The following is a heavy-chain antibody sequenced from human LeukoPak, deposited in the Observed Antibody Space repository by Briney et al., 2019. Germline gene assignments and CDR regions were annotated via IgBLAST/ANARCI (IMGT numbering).Heavy chain of an antibody. CDR1: GDSISSGGYS. CDR2: MYYTGST. Sequence: SQTLSLTCNVSGDSISSGGYSWSWIRQHPGKGLEWIGYMYYTGSTYYNPSLKSRVTISVDTSKNHFSLKLSSVTAADTAVYYCATAVKGAYYGMDLWGQGTTVIVS. J-gene: IGHJ6*02. CDR3: ATAVKGAYYGMDL. D-gene: IGHD3-16*01. V-gene: IGHV4-31*03.